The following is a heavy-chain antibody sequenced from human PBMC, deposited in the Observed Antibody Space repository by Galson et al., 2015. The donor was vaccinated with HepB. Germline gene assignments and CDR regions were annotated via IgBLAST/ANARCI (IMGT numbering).Heavy chain of an antibody. J-gene: IGHJ6*02. CDR2: IYSGGST. V-gene: IGHV4-39*07. CDR1: GGSISSRSYY. Sequence: SETLSLTCTVSGGSISSRSYYWAWIRQPPGKGLEWIGNIYSGGSTHYNPSLKSRVTISVDTSKNLFSLKLSSVTAADTAVYYRSKGLLVYYGMDVWGQGTTVTVSS. D-gene: IGHD6-19*01. CDR3: SKGLLVYYGMDV.